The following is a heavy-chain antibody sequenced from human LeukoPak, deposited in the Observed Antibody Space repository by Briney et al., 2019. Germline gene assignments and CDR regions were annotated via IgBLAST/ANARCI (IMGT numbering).Heavy chain of an antibody. V-gene: IGHV3-21*01. CDR1: GFTFSSYS. CDR2: ISSSSSYI. D-gene: IGHD2-2*01. Sequence: GGSLRLSCAASGFTFSSYSMNWVHQAPGKGLEWVSSISSSSSYIYYADSVKGRFTISRDNAKNSLYLQMNSLRAEDTAVYYCARGGSTGPHDAFDIWGQGTMVTVSS. J-gene: IGHJ3*02. CDR3: ARGGSTGPHDAFDI.